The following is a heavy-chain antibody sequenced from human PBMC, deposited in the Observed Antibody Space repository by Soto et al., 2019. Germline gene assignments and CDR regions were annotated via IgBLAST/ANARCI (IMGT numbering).Heavy chain of an antibody. D-gene: IGHD3-22*01. V-gene: IGHV3-15*07. CDR1: GFTFSNAW. CDR2: IKSITDGGTT. Sequence: EVQLVESGGDLVKPGGSLRLSCAASGFTFSNAWINWVRQPPGKGLEWVGRIKSITDGGTTDYAAPVKGRFTISRDDLKSTVYLQMNSLKSEDIAVYYCITDRPYDYDGSAYDHWGQGTLVTVSS. J-gene: IGHJ4*02. CDR3: ITDRPYDYDGSAYDH.